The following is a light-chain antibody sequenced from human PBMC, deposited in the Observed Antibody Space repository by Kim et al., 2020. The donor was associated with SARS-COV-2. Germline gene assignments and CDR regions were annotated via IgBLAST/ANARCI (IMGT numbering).Light chain of an antibody. Sequence: DIQMTQSPSSLSASVGDRVTITCQASQDISNYLNWYQQKPGKAPKLLIYDASNLETGVPSRFSGSGSGTDFTFTISSLQPEDIATYYCQQLTFGGGTKVDIK. V-gene: IGKV1-33*01. CDR1: QDISNY. J-gene: IGKJ4*01. CDR2: DAS. CDR3: QQLT.